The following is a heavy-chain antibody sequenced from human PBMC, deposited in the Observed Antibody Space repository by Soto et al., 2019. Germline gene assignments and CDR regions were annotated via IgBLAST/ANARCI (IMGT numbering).Heavy chain of an antibody. CDR1: GYSFTSYW. V-gene: IGHV5-51*01. Sequence: PGESLKISCKGSGYSFTSYWIGWVRQMPGKGLEWMGIIYPGDSDTRYSPSFQGQVTISADKSISTAYLQWSSLKASDTAMYYCARHLAGGYCSSTSCYAGGWFDPWGQGTLVTVSS. J-gene: IGHJ5*02. CDR3: ARHLAGGYCSSTSCYAGGWFDP. D-gene: IGHD2-2*01. CDR2: IYPGDSDT.